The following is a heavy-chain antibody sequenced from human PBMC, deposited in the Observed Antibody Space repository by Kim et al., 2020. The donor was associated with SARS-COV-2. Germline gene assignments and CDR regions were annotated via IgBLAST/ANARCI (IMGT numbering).Heavy chain of an antibody. CDR3: ARRGLAVADTPGIDP. Sequence: SQTLSLTCTVSGGPISSSNYFWGWVRQPPGKGLEWIGSIYYTGSTYYQPSLKSRVTISVDTSKNQFSLKLSSVTAADTAVYYCARRGLAVADTPGIDPWG. CDR2: IYYTGST. D-gene: IGHD6-19*01. J-gene: IGHJ5*02. CDR1: GGPISSSNYF. V-gene: IGHV4-39*01.